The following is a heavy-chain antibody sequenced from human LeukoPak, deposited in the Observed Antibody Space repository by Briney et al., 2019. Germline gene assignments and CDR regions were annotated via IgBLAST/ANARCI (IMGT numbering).Heavy chain of an antibody. V-gene: IGHV4-59*08. D-gene: IGHD1-26*01. J-gene: IGHJ2*01. CDR3: VRRSDADWYFDV. CDR1: GGSISNYY. CDR2: LYNSGST. Sequence: PSETLSLTCTVSGGSISNYYWSWIRQPPGKELEWIGYLYNSGSTNYNPSLKSRVTISVDTSKTQFSLRLSSVTAADTAVYYCVRRSDADWYFDVWGRGTMVTVSS.